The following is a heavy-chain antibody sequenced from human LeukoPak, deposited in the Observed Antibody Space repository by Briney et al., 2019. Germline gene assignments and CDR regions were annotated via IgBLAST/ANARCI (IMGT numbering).Heavy chain of an antibody. CDR1: GFTVSSNY. CDR3: ARLAGSSGYYYYYYYMDV. Sequence: GGSLRLSCAASGFTVSSNYMSWVRQAPGKGLEWVSVIYSGGSTYYADSVKGRFTISRDNSKNTLYLQMNSLRAEDTAVYYCARLAGSSGYYYYYYYMDVWGKGTTVTVSS. J-gene: IGHJ6*03. V-gene: IGHV3-53*01. D-gene: IGHD3-22*01. CDR2: IYSGGST.